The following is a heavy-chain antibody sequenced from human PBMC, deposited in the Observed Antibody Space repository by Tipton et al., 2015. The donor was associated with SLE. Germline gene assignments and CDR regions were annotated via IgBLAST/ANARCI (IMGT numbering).Heavy chain of an antibody. D-gene: IGHD6-19*01. J-gene: IGHJ3*02. V-gene: IGHV4-34*01. CDR3: ARGRYSSGRMGFDI. CDR2: INHSGSI. Sequence: TLSLTCAVYGESLSGYHWSWIRQPPGKGLEWIGEINHSGSINYSPSLKSRVIISLDMSKNQFSLKLSSVTAADTAVYYCARGRYSSGRMGFDIWGQGTMVTVSS. CDR1: GESLSGYH.